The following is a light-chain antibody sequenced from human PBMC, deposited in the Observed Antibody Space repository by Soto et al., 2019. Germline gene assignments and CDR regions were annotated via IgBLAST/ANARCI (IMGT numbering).Light chain of an antibody. Sequence: QSVLTQPASVSGSPGQSITIPCTGTSSDIANYNYVSWYQHRPGTAPKLIIFDVNNRPSGVSNRFSGSKSGYTASLTISGLQAEDEADYYCTSQTSYVSRVVFGGGTKVTVL. CDR1: SSDIANYNY. CDR3: TSQTSYVSRVV. J-gene: IGLJ3*02. V-gene: IGLV2-14*03. CDR2: DVN.